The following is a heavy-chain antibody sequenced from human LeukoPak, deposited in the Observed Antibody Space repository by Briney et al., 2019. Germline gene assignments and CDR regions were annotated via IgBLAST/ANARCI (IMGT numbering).Heavy chain of an antibody. Sequence: SETLSLTCTVSGGSISSYYWSWIRQPPGKGLEWIGYIYYSGSTNYNPSLKSRVTISVDTSKNQFSLKLSSVTAADTAVYYCARDTGYCSGGSCPFDYWGQGTLVTVSS. CDR1: GGSISSYY. J-gene: IGHJ4*02. CDR2: IYYSGST. V-gene: IGHV4-59*01. CDR3: ARDTGYCSGGSCPFDY. D-gene: IGHD2-15*01.